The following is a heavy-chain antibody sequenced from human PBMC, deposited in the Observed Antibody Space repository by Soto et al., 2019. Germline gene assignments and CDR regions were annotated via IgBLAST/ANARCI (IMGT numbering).Heavy chain of an antibody. CDR1: GFNLISHS. CDR3: ASTVDY. Sequence: EVQLVESGGGLILPGGSLRLSCGVSGFNLISHSMNWVRQAPGKGLEWLAHISGSGITYYAESVKGRFTISRDNAKNLLFLQMNSLRDEDTAVYYCASTVDYWGRGTLVTVST. V-gene: IGHV3-48*02. CDR2: ISGSGIT. J-gene: IGHJ4*02. D-gene: IGHD2-15*01.